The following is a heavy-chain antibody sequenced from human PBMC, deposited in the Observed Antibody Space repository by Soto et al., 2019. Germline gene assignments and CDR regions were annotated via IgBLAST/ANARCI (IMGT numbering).Heavy chain of an antibody. V-gene: IGHV3-23*01. D-gene: IGHD3-3*02. CDR1: GFVFSDYA. CDR2: ISGDAHDT. CDR3: VKDAPQPFSD. J-gene: IGHJ4*02. Sequence: EVHLLESAGGLVQPGGSLRISCAASGFVFSDYAMSWARQAPGKGLEWLSAISGDAHDTYYAASVKGRFTISRDNSKNTLYLQMDSLRVEDTARYYCVKDAPQPFSDWGRGTLVTVSS.